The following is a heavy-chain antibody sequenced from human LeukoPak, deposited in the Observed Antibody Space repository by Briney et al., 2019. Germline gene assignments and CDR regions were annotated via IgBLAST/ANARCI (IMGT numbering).Heavy chain of an antibody. J-gene: IGHJ5*02. CDR3: ATVWVFSERAAGSWFDP. CDR1: GYTLTELS. D-gene: IGHD3-16*01. CDR2: FDPEDGET. Sequence: GASVKVSCKVSGYTLTELSMHWVRQAPGRGLEWMGGFDPEDGETIYAQKFQGRVTMTEDTSTDTAYMELSSLRSEDTAVYYCATVWVFSERAAGSWFDPWVQGTLVTVSS. V-gene: IGHV1-24*01.